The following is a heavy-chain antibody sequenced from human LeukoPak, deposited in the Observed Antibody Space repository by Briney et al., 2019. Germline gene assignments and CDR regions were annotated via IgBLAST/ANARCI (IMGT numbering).Heavy chain of an antibody. Sequence: KSSETLSLTCAVYGGSFSGYYWSWIRQPPAKGLEWIGEINHSGSTNYNPSLKSRVTISVDTSKNQFSLKLSSVTAADTAVYYCARGRQPYYDILTGYSTKYYYYYYMDVWGKGTTVTVSS. J-gene: IGHJ6*03. V-gene: IGHV4-34*01. D-gene: IGHD3-9*01. CDR3: ARGRQPYYDILTGYSTKYYYYYYMDV. CDR2: INHSGST. CDR1: GGSFSGYY.